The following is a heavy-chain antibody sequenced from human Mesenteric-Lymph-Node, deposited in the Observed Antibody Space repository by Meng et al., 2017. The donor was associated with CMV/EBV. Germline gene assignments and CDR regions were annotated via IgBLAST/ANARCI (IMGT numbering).Heavy chain of an antibody. V-gene: IGHV3-9*01. CDR1: GFTFDDYA. D-gene: IGHD1-26*01. Sequence: GGSLRLSCAASGFTFDDYAIHWVRQAPGKGLEWVSGISWNSGSIGYADSVKGRFTISRDNAKNSLYLQMSSLRVEDTALYYCAKGAYGIVGLTDAFDIWGQGTMVTVSS. CDR2: ISWNSGSI. CDR3: AKGAYGIVGLTDAFDI. J-gene: IGHJ3*02.